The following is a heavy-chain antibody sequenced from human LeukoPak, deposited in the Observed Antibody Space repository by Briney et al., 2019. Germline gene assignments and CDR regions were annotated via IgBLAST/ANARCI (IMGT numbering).Heavy chain of an antibody. Sequence: ETLSLTCAVYGGSFSGYYWSWIRQPPGKGLEWIEEINHSGSTNYNPSLKSRVTISVDTSKNQFSLKLSSVTAADTAVYYCASRSRRWLQFLNWYFDLWGRGTLVTVSS. J-gene: IGHJ2*01. V-gene: IGHV4-34*01. CDR2: INHSGST. CDR3: ASRSRRWLQFLNWYFDL. D-gene: IGHD5-24*01. CDR1: GGSFSGYY.